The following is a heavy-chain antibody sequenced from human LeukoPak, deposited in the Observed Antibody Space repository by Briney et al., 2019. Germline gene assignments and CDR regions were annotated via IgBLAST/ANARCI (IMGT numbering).Heavy chain of an antibody. Sequence: TSETLSLTCAVYGGSFSGYYWSWIRQPPGKGLEWIGEINHSGSTNYNPSLKSRVTMSVDTSKNQFSLKVSSVTAADTAVYYCARGNGDIVVVPAAIRHYYYYMDVWGKGTTVTVSS. CDR2: INHSGST. CDR1: GGSFSGYY. D-gene: IGHD2-2*02. J-gene: IGHJ6*03. CDR3: ARGNGDIVVVPAAIRHYYYYMDV. V-gene: IGHV4-34*01.